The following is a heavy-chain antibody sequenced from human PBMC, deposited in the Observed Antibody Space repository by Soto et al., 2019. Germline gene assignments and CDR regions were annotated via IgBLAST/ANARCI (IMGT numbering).Heavy chain of an antibody. V-gene: IGHV5-51*01. J-gene: IGHJ6*02. D-gene: IGHD6-19*01. CDR3: ARQGGSGWQKYYHMDV. CDR2: IYPDDSDT. CDR1: GYSFNTYW. Sequence: EVQLVQSGAEVKKSGEPLKISCKGSGYSFNTYWIAWVRQMPGEGLECMGGIYPDDSDTRYSPSFQGQVTISVDKSISTAYVQWSSLKASDTAIYYCARQGGSGWQKYYHMDVWGQGTTVTVSS.